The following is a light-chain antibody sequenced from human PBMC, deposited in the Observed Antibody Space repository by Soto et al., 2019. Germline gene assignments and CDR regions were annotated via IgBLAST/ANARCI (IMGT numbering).Light chain of an antibody. V-gene: IGLV2-11*01. CDR2: VVT. CDR3: CSYEGRFF. Sequence: QSALTQPRSVSGSPGQSVSISCTGTSSDVGVSRSVSWYQQPPGKAPKLIISVVTKRPSGVPHRFSGSKSGNTASLTISGLQAADEADYYCCSYEGRFFFGTGTKVTVL. J-gene: IGLJ1*01. CDR1: SSDVGVSRS.